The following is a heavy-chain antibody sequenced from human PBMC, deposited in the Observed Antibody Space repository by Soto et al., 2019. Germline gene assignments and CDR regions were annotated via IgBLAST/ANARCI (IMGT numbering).Heavy chain of an antibody. CDR3: ARGVTDYYDSSGYYIDY. CDR2: IIPIFGTA. V-gene: IGHV1-69*13. CDR1: GGTFSSYA. J-gene: IGHJ4*02. Sequence: GASVKVSCKASGGTFSSYAISWVRQAPGQGLEWMGGIIPIFGTANYAQKFQGRVTITADESTSTAYMELSSLRSEDTAVYYCARGVTDYYDSSGYYIDYWGQGTLVTVSS. D-gene: IGHD3-22*01.